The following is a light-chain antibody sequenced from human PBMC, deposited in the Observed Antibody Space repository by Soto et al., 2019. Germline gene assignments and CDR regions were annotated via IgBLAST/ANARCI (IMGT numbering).Light chain of an antibody. Sequence: DIVLTQSPATLSLSTGERATLSCRASQSVSSYLAWYQQKPGQAPRLLIYDASNRAAGIPARFSASGSGTDFTLTISDVQPEDFALYYCHQRQSWPRTFGQGTKVDI. J-gene: IGKJ1*01. CDR3: HQRQSWPRT. CDR1: QSVSSY. CDR2: DAS. V-gene: IGKV3-11*01.